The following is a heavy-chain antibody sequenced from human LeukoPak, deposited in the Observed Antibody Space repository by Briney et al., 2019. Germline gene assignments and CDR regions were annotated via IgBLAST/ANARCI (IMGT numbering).Heavy chain of an antibody. J-gene: IGHJ5*02. CDR1: GGSVSSGDYY. Sequence: SQTLSLTCTVSGGSVSSGDYYWSWIRQPPGKGLEWIAYMYYSGSTDYNPSLKSRVTMSADTSKNQLSLKLSSVTAADTAVYYCARPYYYDSRIDPWGQGILVTVSS. D-gene: IGHD3-22*01. CDR3: ARPYYYDSRIDP. V-gene: IGHV4-30-4*01. CDR2: MYYSGST.